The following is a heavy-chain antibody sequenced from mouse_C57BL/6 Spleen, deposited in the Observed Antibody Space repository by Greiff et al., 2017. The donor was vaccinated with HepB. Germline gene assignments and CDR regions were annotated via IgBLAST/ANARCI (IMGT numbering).Heavy chain of an antibody. CDR1: GYSFTGYY. D-gene: IGHD3-3*01. V-gene: IGHV1-42*01. CDR2: INPSTGGT. Sequence: VQLKQSGPELVKPGASVKISCKASGYSFTGYYMNWVKQSPEKSLEWIGEINPSTGGTTYNQKFKAKATLTVDKSSSTAYMQLKSLTSEDSAVYYCARDSTRRALFDYWGQGTTLTVSS. J-gene: IGHJ2*01. CDR3: ARDSTRRALFDY.